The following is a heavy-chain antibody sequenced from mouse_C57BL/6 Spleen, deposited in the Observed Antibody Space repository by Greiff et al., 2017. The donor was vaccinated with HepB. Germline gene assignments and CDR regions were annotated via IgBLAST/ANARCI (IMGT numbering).Heavy chain of an antibody. V-gene: IGHV1-55*01. CDR2: IYPGSGST. CDR1: GYTFTSYW. D-gene: IGHD1-1*01. J-gene: IGHJ3*01. Sequence: VQLQQPGAELVKPGASVKMSCKASGYTFTSYWITWVKQRPGQGLEWIGDIYPGSGSTNYNEKFKSKATLTVDTSSSTAYMQLSSLTSEDSAVYYCARSGGSSYEAWFAYWGQGTLVTVSA. CDR3: ARSGGSSYEAWFAY.